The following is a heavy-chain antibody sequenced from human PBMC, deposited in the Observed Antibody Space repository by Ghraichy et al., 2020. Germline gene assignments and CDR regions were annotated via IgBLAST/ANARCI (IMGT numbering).Heavy chain of an antibody. CDR2: LSYSGNNA. CDR3: ARGFYYSGSGASFEV. V-gene: IGHV3-30*04. J-gene: IGHJ3*01. CDR1: GFSISNYG. D-gene: IGHD3-10*01. Sequence: GESLNISCAGSGFSISNYGMHWVRQAPGKELEWVAFLSYSGNNANYADSVKGRFTISRDTSNNTLYLHVNSLRAEDAAVYYCARGFYYSGSGASFEVWGQGTAVTVSS.